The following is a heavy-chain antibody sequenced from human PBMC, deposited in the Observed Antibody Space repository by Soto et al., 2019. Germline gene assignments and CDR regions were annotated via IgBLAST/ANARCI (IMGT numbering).Heavy chain of an antibody. V-gene: IGHV3-30-3*01. CDR2: ISYDGSNK. Sequence: QVQLVESGGGVVQPGRSLRLSCAASGFTFSSYAMHWVRQAPGKGLEWVAVISYDGSNKYYADSVKGRFTISRDNSKNTLYLQMNSLRAEDTAVYYCARDLGRLVWRRTGAFDIWGQGTMVTVSS. CDR3: ARDLGRLVWRRTGAFDI. J-gene: IGHJ3*02. CDR1: GFTFSSYA. D-gene: IGHD2-8*01.